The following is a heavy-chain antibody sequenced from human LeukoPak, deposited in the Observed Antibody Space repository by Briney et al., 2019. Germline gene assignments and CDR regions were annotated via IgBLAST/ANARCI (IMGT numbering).Heavy chain of an antibody. CDR2: ISGSGGST. J-gene: IGHJ3*02. Sequence: GGSLRLSCAASGFTFSSYAMSWVRQAPGKGLEWVSAISGSGGSTYYADSVKGRFTISRDNSKNTLYLQMNSLRAEDTAVYYCAKGSHYYGSGSYHAFDIWGQGTMVTVSS. CDR1: GFTFSSYA. D-gene: IGHD3-10*01. CDR3: AKGSHYYGSGSYHAFDI. V-gene: IGHV3-23*01.